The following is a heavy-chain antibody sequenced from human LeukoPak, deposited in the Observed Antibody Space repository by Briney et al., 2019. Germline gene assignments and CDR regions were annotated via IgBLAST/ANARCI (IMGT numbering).Heavy chain of an antibody. V-gene: IGHV1-18*01. CDR1: GYTFTSYG. Sequence: ASVKVSCKASGYTFTSYGISWVRQAPGQGLEWMGWISAYNGNTNYAQKLQGRVTMTTDTSTSTAYMELRSLRSDNTAVYYCARVAQGPASYYCGTRRNWFDSLGQGTLVTVSS. CDR2: ISAYNGNT. J-gene: IGHJ5*01. CDR3: ARVAQGPASYYCGTRRNWFDS. D-gene: IGHD3-10*01.